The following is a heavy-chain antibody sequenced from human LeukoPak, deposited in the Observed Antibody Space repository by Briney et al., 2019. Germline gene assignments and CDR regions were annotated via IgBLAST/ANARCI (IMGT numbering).Heavy chain of an antibody. J-gene: IGHJ4*02. CDR2: ISAYNGNT. Sequence: ASVKVSCKASGYTFTSYGISWVRQAPGQGLEWMGWISAYNGNTNYAQKLQGRVTMTTDTSTSTAYMVLSSLRSEDTAVYYCAMTGHDYGGKGSDYWGQGTLVTVSS. CDR1: GYTFTSYG. V-gene: IGHV1-18*01. D-gene: IGHD4-23*01. CDR3: AMTGHDYGGKGSDY.